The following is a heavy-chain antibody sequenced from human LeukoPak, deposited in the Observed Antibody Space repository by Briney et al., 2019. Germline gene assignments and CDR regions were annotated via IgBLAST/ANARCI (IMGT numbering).Heavy chain of an antibody. Sequence: GGSLRLSCAASGFTFSSYAMPWVRQAPGKGLEYVSAISSNGGSTYYANSVKGRFTISRDNSKNTLYLQMGSLRAEDMAVYYCARDLVGGDPYWGQGTLVTVSS. CDR3: ARDLVGGDPY. CDR1: GFTFSSYA. J-gene: IGHJ4*02. D-gene: IGHD2-21*02. CDR2: ISSNGGST. V-gene: IGHV3-64*01.